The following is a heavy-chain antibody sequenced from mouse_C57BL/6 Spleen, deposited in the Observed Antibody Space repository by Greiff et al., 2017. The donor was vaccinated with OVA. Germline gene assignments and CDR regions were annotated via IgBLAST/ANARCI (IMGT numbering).Heavy chain of an antibody. J-gene: IGHJ3*01. CDR1: GYTFTSYW. V-gene: IGHV1-55*01. CDR2: IYPGSGST. D-gene: IGHD2-10*02. CDR3: ARGGYGNPFAY. Sequence: QVQLQQPGAELVKPGASVKMSCKASGYTFTSYWITWVKQRPGQGLAWIGDIYPGSGSTNYNEKFKSKATLTVDTSSSTAYMQRSSLTSEDSAVYYCARGGYGNPFAYWGQGTLVTVSA.